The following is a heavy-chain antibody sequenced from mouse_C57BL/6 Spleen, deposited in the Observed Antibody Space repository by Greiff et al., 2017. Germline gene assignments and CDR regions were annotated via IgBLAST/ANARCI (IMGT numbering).Heavy chain of an antibody. J-gene: IGHJ4*01. CDR3: ASFYDYGAMDY. CDR2: INPGSGGT. CDR1: GYAFTNYL. V-gene: IGHV1-54*01. Sequence: QVQLQQSGAELVRPGTSVKVSCKASGYAFTNYLIEWVKQRPGQGLEWIGVINPGSGGTNYNEKFKGKATLTADKSSSTAYMQLSSLTSEDSAVXFCASFYDYGAMDYWGQGTSVTVSS. D-gene: IGHD1-1*01.